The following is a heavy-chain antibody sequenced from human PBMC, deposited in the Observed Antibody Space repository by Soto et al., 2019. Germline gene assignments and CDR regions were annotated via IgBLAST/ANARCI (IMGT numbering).Heavy chain of an antibody. J-gene: IGHJ4*02. D-gene: IGHD3-16*01. Sequence: PGGSLRLSCAASGFTFSSYSMNWVRQAPGKGLEWVSSISSSSSYIYYADSVKGRFTISRDNAKNTLYLQMNSLRADDTAVYYCAKDRLAGGFDYWGQGTLVTVSS. CDR3: AKDRLAGGFDY. CDR1: GFTFSSYS. CDR2: ISSSSSYI. V-gene: IGHV3-21*04.